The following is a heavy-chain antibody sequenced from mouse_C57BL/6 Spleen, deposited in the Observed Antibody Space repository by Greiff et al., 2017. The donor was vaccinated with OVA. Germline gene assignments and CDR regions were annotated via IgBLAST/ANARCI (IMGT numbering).Heavy chain of an antibody. D-gene: IGHD2-4*01. CDR2: ISSGSSTI. Sequence: DVHLVESGGGLVKPGGSLKLSCAASGFTFSDYGMHWVRQAPEKGLEWVAYISSGSSTIYYADTVKGRFTISRDNAKNTLFLQMTSLRSEDTAMYYCARGYYDYGGSHWYFDVWGTGTTVTVSS. CDR3: ARGYYDYGGSHWYFDV. CDR1: GFTFSDYG. J-gene: IGHJ1*03. V-gene: IGHV5-17*01.